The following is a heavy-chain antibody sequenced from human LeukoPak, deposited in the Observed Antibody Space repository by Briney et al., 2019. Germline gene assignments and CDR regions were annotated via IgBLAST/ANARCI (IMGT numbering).Heavy chain of an antibody. Sequence: GGSLRLSCAASGFTFSSYVISWVRQAPGQGLEWMGGIIPIFGTANYAQKFQGRVTITADESTSTAYMELSSLRSEDTAVYYCAREPEGVVPAAPTEGYWGQGTLVTVSS. J-gene: IGHJ4*02. CDR1: GFTFSSYV. CDR3: AREPEGVVPAAPTEGY. V-gene: IGHV1-69*01. D-gene: IGHD2-2*01. CDR2: IIPIFGTA.